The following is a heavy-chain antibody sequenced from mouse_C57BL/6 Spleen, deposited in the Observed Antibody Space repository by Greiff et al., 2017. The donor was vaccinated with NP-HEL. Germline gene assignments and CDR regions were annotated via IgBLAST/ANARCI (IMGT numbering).Heavy chain of an antibody. CDR1: GFTFSDYY. CDR3: ARRSYYYGSLDY. V-gene: IGHV5-16*02. Sequence: EVQLVESEGGLVQPGSSMKLSCTASGFTFSDYYMAWVRQVPEKGLEWVANINYDGSSTYYLDSLKSRFIISRDNAKNILYLQMSSLKSEDTATYYCARRSYYYGSLDYWGQGTTLTVSS. D-gene: IGHD1-1*01. J-gene: IGHJ2*01. CDR2: INYDGSST.